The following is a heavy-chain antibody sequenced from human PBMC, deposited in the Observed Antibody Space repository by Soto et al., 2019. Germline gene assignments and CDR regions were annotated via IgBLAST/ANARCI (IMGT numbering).Heavy chain of an antibody. J-gene: IGHJ2*01. CDR1: GFTFSSYA. CDR2: ISWNSGNI. V-gene: IGHV3-9*01. D-gene: IGHD6-13*01. Sequence: EVQLLESGGGLVQPGGSLRLSCAASGFTFSSYAMSWVRQAPGKGLEWVSAISWNSGNIGYADSVQGRFTISRDNAKNSLYLQMNTLRDEDTALYHCARAATGYSSSSTHFFWYFDLWGRGTLVTVSS. CDR3: ARAATGYSSSSTHFFWYFDL.